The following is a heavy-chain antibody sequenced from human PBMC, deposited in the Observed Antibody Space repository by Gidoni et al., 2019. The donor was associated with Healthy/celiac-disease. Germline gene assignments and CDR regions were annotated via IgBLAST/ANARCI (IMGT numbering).Heavy chain of an antibody. V-gene: IGHV4-4*07. CDR2: IYTSGST. Sequence: QVQLQESGPGLVKPSETMSLTCTGSGRSLSRYYWSWIRQPAGNGLEWIGRIYTSGSTNYNPSLKSRVTMSVDTSKNQFSLKLSSVTAADTAVYYCARDQGSYSYYYYGMDVWGQGTTVTVSS. CDR3: ARDQGSYSYYYYGMDV. D-gene: IGHD1-26*01. J-gene: IGHJ6*02. CDR1: GRSLSRYY.